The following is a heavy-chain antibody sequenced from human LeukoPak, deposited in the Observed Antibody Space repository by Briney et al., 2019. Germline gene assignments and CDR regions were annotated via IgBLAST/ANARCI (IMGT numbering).Heavy chain of an antibody. CDR3: ARERDGYTHDAFDI. Sequence: PGGSLRLSCAASGFTFSSYWMSWVRQAPGKGLEWVANIKQDGSEKYYVDSVKGRFTISRDNAKNSLYLQMNSLGAEDTAVYYCARERDGYTHDAFDIWGQGTMVTVSS. J-gene: IGHJ3*02. V-gene: IGHV3-7*01. D-gene: IGHD5-24*01. CDR1: GFTFSSYW. CDR2: IKQDGSEK.